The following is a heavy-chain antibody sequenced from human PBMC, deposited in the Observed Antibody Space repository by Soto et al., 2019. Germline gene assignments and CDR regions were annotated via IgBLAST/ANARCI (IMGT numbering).Heavy chain of an antibody. CDR3: ARHRTTARHRFDF. Sequence: SETLSLTCTVSGGSISSSSYYWGWIRQPPGKGLEWIGSIYYSGSTYYNPSLKSRVTISVDTSKNQFSLKLSSVTAADTAVYYGARHRTTARHRFDFWGQGTLVTFSS. J-gene: IGHJ4*02. D-gene: IGHD1-7*01. V-gene: IGHV4-39*01. CDR2: IYYSGST. CDR1: GGSISSSSYY.